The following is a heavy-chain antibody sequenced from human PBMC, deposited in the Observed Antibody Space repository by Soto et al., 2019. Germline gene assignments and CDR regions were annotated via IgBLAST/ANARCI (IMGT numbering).Heavy chain of an antibody. CDR3: ARDYPTSGYFYN. CDR1: GYTFTIYA. Sequence: XSVKVSCKASGYTFTIYAMHLVRQAPGQRLECMGWINAGNGNTKYSQKFQGRVTITRDTSASTAYMELSSLRSEDTAVYYCARDYPTSGYFYNWGQGTLVTVSS. V-gene: IGHV1-3*01. CDR2: INAGNGNT. D-gene: IGHD3-22*01. J-gene: IGHJ4*02.